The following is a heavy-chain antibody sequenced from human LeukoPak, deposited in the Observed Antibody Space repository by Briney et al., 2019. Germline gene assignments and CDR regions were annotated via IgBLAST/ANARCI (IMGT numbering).Heavy chain of an antibody. CDR3: ARGSRLIAAAAPRPYYFDY. J-gene: IGHJ4*02. D-gene: IGHD6-13*01. Sequence: TSETLSPTCAVYGGSFGGYYWSWIRQPPGKGLEWIGEINHSGSTNYNPSLKSRVTISVDTSKNQFSLKLSSVTAADTAVYYCARGSRLIAAAAPRPYYFDYWGQGTLVTVSS. CDR1: GGSFGGYY. CDR2: INHSGST. V-gene: IGHV4-34*01.